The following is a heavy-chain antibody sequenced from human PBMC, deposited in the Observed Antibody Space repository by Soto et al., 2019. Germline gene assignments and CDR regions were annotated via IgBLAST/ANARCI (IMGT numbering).Heavy chain of an antibody. CDR2: NYYSGST. D-gene: IGHD4-17*01. J-gene: IGHJ3*02. Sequence: SETLSLTCTVSGGSISSSSYYWGWIRQPPGKGLEWIGNNYYSGSTYYNPSLKGRVTISVDTSKNQFSLKLSSVTAADTAVYYCARPQTTDYGDYGEAFDIWGQGTMVTVSS. V-gene: IGHV4-39*01. CDR1: GGSISSSSYY. CDR3: ARPQTTDYGDYGEAFDI.